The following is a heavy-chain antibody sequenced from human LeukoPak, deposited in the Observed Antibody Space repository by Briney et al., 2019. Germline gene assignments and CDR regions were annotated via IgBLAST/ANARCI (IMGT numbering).Heavy chain of an antibody. V-gene: IGHV4-38-2*02. CDR1: DYSITRGYY. J-gene: IGHJ3*02. CDR2: IYHSGET. D-gene: IGHD2-8*01. CDR3: ARRYCTNGVCYHDRGAFDI. Sequence: SETLSLTCTVSDYSITRGYYWGWIRPPPGKGLEWIGNIYHSGETYYKSSLKSRVTISVDTSKNQFSLKLNSVTAADTAVYYCARRYCTNGVCYHDRGAFDIWGQGTMVIVSS.